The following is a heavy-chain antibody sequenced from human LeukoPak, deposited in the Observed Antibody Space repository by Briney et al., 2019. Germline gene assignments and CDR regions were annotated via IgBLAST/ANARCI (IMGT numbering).Heavy chain of an antibody. V-gene: IGHV5-51*01. CDR1: GYSFTSYW. CDR2: IYPGDSDT. D-gene: IGHD3-22*01. CDR3: ARPPVGSKTQYVSSGYAFDI. J-gene: IGHJ3*02. Sequence: GESLKISCKGSGYSFTSYWIGWVRQMPGKGLEWMGIIYPGDSDTRYSPSFQGQVTISADKSISTAYLQWSSLKASDTAMYYCARPPVGSKTQYVSSGYAFDIWGQGTMVTVSS.